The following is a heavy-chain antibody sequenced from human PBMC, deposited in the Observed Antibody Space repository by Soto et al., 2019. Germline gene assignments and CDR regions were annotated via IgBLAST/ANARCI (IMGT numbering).Heavy chain of an antibody. CDR1: GFTFGEYT. J-gene: IGHJ3*02. Sequence: SLRLSCTASGFTFGEYTISSFRQAPEKSLEWVGFIRSKSYGGTTEYAASVKGRFTISRDDSKSIAYLQMNSLKTEDTAVYYFTRGPGPDELDIWGQGTMVNVS. CDR3: TRGPGPDELDI. V-gene: IGHV3-49*03. CDR2: IRSKSYGGTT.